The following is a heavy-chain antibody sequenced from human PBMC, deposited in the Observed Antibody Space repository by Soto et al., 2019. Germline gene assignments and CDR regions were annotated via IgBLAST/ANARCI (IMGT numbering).Heavy chain of an antibody. J-gene: IGHJ5*02. CDR3: ARGVVVVAASQLGWFDP. CDR1: GGTFSSYA. V-gene: IGHV1-69*13. Sequence: SVKVSCKASGGTFSSYAISWVLQAPGEGLEWMGGIIPMFGTTKYAQKFQGSLTITADESTSTAYMELSSLRSGDTAVYYCARGVVVVAASQLGWFDPWGQGTLVTSPQ. D-gene: IGHD2-15*01. CDR2: IIPMFGTT.